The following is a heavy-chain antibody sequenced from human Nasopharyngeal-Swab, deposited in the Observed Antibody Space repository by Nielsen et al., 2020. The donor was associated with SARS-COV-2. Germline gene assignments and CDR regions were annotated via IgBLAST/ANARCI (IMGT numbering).Heavy chain of an antibody. CDR1: GFIFSNYA. CDR2: ISYDGTNK. Sequence: GESLKISCATSGFIFSNYAMHWVRQAPGKGLEWVAVISYDGTNKYYEDSVKGRFTISRDNSKKTLYMQMNSLRTDDTAVYYCAKDVEVARFGELFLYYYYYGMDVWGQGTTVTVSS. J-gene: IGHJ6*02. V-gene: IGHV3-30*18. D-gene: IGHD3-10*01. CDR3: AKDVEVARFGELFLYYYYYGMDV.